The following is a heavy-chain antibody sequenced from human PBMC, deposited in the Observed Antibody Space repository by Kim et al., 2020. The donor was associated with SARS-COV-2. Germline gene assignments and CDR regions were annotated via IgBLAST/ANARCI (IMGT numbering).Heavy chain of an antibody. CDR1: GYSFSAYY. CDR3: ATSISLYYYGMDV. J-gene: IGHJ6*02. D-gene: IGHD2-21*01. CDR2: LNPYSGAT. V-gene: IGHV1-2*02. Sequence: ASVKVSCKASGYSFSAYYIHWVRRAPGQGLEWVGWLNPYSGATNSAQRFQGRVTMTRDTSISTAYMDLSRLQSDDTAVYYCATSISLYYYGMDVWGQGTTVAVSS.